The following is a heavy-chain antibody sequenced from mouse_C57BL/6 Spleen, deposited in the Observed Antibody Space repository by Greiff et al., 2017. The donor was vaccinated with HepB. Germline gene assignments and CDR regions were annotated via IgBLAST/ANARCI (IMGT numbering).Heavy chain of an antibody. J-gene: IGHJ1*03. Sequence: EVKVVESGGDLVKPGGSLKLSCAASGFTFSSYGMSWVRQTPDKRLEWVATISSGGSYTYYPDSVKGRFTISRDNAKNTLYLQMSSLKSEDTAMYYCARRGVTTGWYFDVWGTGTTVTVSS. CDR1: GFTFSSYG. D-gene: IGHD2-1*01. CDR3: ARRGVTTGWYFDV. CDR2: ISSGGSYT. V-gene: IGHV5-6*02.